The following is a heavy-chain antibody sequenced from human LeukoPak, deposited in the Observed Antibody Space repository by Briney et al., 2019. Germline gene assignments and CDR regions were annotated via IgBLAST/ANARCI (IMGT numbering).Heavy chain of an antibody. V-gene: IGHV1-2*02. J-gene: IGHJ3*02. D-gene: IGHD5-18*01. Sequence: ASVKVSCKASGYTFTGYYMHWVRQAPGQGLEWMGWINPNSGGTNYAQKFQGRVTVTRDTSISTAYMELSRLRSDDTAVYYCARAENGYSYGYGDAFDIWGQGTMVTVSS. CDR3: ARAENGYSYGYGDAFDI. CDR1: GYTFTGYY. CDR2: INPNSGGT.